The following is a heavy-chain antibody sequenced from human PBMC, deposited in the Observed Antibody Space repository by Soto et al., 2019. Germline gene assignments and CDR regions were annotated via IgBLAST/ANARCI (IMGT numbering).Heavy chain of an antibody. CDR2: ISYDGSNK. CDR3: AKDLGYCSGGSCPEYYGMDV. Sequence: GGSLRLSCAASGFTFSSYGMHWVRQAPGKGLEWVAVISYDGSNKYYADSVKGRFTISRDNSKNTLYLQMNSLRAEDTAVYYCAKDLGYCSGGSCPEYYGMDVWGQGTTVTVSS. J-gene: IGHJ6*02. CDR1: GFTFSSYG. D-gene: IGHD2-15*01. V-gene: IGHV3-30*18.